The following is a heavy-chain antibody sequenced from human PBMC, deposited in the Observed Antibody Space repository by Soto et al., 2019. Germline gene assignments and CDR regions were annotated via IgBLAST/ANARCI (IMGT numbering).Heavy chain of an antibody. V-gene: IGHV3-53*01. J-gene: IGHJ4*02. CDR2: IYSDGRT. CDR3: ARAYGQGSYFCDN. CDR1: WLTVSSNY. Sequence: GGSLRLSCEVSWLTVSSNYMNWVRQAPGKGLEWVSVIYSDGRTSYADSVKGRFTISRDTSKNTSYLEMNNLRAEDMAVYYCARAYGQGSYFCDNWGQGTLVTVSS. D-gene: IGHD3-10*01.